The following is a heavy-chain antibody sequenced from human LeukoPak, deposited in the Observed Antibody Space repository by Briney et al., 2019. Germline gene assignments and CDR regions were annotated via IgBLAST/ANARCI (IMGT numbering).Heavy chain of an antibody. CDR1: GYTFTTYY. D-gene: IGHD3-9*01. V-gene: IGHV1-46*01. CDR2: INLSGGTT. Sequence: ASVKVSCKASGYTFTTYYMHWVRRAPGQGLEWMGIINLSGGTTDYAQKFQGRVTMTRDTSTSTLYMELSSLRSEDTAVYYCARDRPHGNYDILTGYFDYWGQGTLVTVSS. J-gene: IGHJ4*02. CDR3: ARDRPHGNYDILTGYFDY.